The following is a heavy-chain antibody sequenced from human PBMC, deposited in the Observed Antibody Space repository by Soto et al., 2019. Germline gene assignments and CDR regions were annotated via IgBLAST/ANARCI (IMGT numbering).Heavy chain of an antibody. CDR3: AGSRGTIIAAAGRRAPFADKSNWFDP. D-gene: IGHD6-13*01. Sequence: ASVKVSCKASGYTFTGYYMHWVRQAPGQGLEWMGWINPNSGGTNYAQKFQGWVTMTRDTSISTAYMELGRLRSDDTAVYYCAGSRGTIIAAAGRRAPFADKSNWFDPWGQGTLVTVSS. J-gene: IGHJ5*02. CDR2: INPNSGGT. CDR1: GYTFTGYY. V-gene: IGHV1-2*04.